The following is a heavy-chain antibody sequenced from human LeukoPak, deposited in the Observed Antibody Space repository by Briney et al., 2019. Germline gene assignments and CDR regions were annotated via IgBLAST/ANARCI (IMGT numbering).Heavy chain of an antibody. CDR1: GYTFTDYY. CDR2: INAKSGGT. Sequence: ASVKVSCKASGYTFTDYYMHWVRQAPGQGLQWMGWINAKSGGTTIAPNFQGRVTMTRDTSVSTAYMELSSLKSDDTAIFYCARIPVTSYGDFDNWGQGTLVTVSS. CDR3: ARIPVTSYGDFDN. V-gene: IGHV1-2*02. D-gene: IGHD2/OR15-2a*01. J-gene: IGHJ4*02.